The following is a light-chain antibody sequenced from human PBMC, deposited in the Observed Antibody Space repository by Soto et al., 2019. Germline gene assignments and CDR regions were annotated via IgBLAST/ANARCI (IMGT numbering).Light chain of an antibody. J-gene: IGKJ5*01. CDR2: GAS. CDR1: QSVSSN. CDR3: QHFGGTTFT. V-gene: IGKV3-15*01. Sequence: EIVMTQSPATLSASPGERATLSFMASQSVSSNLAWYQQKPGQAPRLLIYGASTRATGIPARFSGSGSGTHFTLTISRLEPGDFAVYYCQHFGGTTFTFGQGTRLEI.